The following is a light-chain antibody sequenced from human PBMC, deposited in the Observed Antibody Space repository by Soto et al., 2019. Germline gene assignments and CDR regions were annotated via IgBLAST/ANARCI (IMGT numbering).Light chain of an antibody. CDR2: GAS. Sequence: EIVMTQSPATLSVSPGERATLSCRASQSVSSNVAWYQQKPGQAPRLLIYGASTRATGIPARFSGSGSGKEFTLTISTLQSEDFAVYYCQQYNNWHPLTFGGGTKVEIK. CDR1: QSVSSN. CDR3: QQYNNWHPLT. J-gene: IGKJ4*01. V-gene: IGKV3-15*01.